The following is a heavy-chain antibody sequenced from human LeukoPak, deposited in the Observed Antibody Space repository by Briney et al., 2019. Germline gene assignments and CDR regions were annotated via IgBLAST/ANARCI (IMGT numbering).Heavy chain of an antibody. CDR2: ISYDGSKK. V-gene: IGHV3-30*03. CDR1: GFIFDDYA. J-gene: IGHJ4*02. CDR3: ARGVRIAVAGYIDY. D-gene: IGHD6-19*01. Sequence: GGSLRLSCAASGFIFDDYAMSWVRQAPGKGLEWVAAISYDGSKKYADSVKGRFTISRDNSKNMLYLQMNSLRAEDRTVYYCARGVRIAVAGYIDYWGQGTLVTVSS.